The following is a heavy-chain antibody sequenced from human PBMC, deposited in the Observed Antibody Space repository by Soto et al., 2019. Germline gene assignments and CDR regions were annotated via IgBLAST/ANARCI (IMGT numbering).Heavy chain of an antibody. Sequence: VGSLRLSCAVSGLIFSDYAMSWVRQAPGKGLECVACISGSGGDTFYADSVKGRFTISRDNSKNTLSLHMNSLRVDDTAVYFCAKDRFGIVGPIDYWGQGTLVTVSS. CDR3: AKDRFGIVGPIDY. CDR1: GLIFSDYA. D-gene: IGHD1-26*01. J-gene: IGHJ4*02. CDR2: ISGSGGDT. V-gene: IGHV3-23*01.